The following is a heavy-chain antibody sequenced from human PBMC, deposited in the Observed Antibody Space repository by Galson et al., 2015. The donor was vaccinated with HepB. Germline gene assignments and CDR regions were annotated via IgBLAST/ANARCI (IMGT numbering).Heavy chain of an antibody. CDR2: INHSGSS. V-gene: IGHV4-34*01. Sequence: TLSLTCAVYGGSFSGYYWSWIRQPPGKGLEWIGEINHSGSSNYNPSLKSRVTISVDMSKNQFSLKLRSVTAADTAVYYCAIDLVRGVVSYWGQGTLVTVSS. D-gene: IGHD3-10*01. CDR1: GGSFSGYY. J-gene: IGHJ4*02. CDR3: AIDLVRGVVSY.